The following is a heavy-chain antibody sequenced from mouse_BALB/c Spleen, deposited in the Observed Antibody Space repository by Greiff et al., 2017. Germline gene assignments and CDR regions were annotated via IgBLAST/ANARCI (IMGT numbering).Heavy chain of an antibody. CDR1: GYAFSSYW. CDR3: ATITTVVATSSDY. V-gene: IGHV1-80*01. D-gene: IGHD1-1*01. Sequence: VQLQQSGAELVRPGSSVKISCKASGYAFSSYWMNWVKQRPGQGLEWIGQIYPGDGDTNYNGKFKGKATLTADKSSSTAYMQLSSLTSEDSAVYFCATITTVVATSSDYWGQGTSVTVSS. CDR2: IYPGDGDT. J-gene: IGHJ4*01.